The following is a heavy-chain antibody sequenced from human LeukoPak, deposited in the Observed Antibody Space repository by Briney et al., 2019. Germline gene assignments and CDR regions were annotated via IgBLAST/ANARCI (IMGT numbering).Heavy chain of an antibody. CDR3: AREELLGAYYYYGMDV. D-gene: IGHD1-26*01. V-gene: IGHV3-30*04. CDR1: GFTFTDYA. CDR2: ISDDGRQT. Sequence: GGSLRLSCAASGFTFTDYAMNWVRQAPGTGLEWVAVISDDGRQTYYADSVKGRFTVSRDNSRDTVYLQMNSLRAEDTAVYYCAREELLGAYYYYGMDVWGQGTTVTVSS. J-gene: IGHJ6*02.